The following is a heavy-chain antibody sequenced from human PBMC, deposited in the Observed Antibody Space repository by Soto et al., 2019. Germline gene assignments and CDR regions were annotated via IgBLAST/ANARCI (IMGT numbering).Heavy chain of an antibody. CDR1: GFTFSSYA. CDR3: AKDQGTAAAAPEYFQH. D-gene: IGHD6-13*01. CDR2: ISGSGGST. Sequence: PGGSLRLSCAASGFTFSSYAMSWVRQAPGKGLEWVSAISGSGGSTYYADSVKGRFTISRDNSKNTLYLQMNSLRAEDTAVYYCAKDQGTAAAAPEYFQHWGQGTLVTVSS. J-gene: IGHJ1*01. V-gene: IGHV3-23*01.